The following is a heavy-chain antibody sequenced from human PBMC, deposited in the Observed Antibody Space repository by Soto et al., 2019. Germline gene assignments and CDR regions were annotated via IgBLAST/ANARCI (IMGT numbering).Heavy chain of an antibody. CDR3: ARDSGLSAQTDYYGSGPVPAGYDY. CDR1: GDSVSSNSAA. V-gene: IGHV6-1*01. Sequence: SQTLSLTCAISGDSVSSNSAAWNWIRQSPSRGLEWLGRTYYRSKWYNDYAVSVKSRITINPDTSKNQFSLQLNSVTPEDTAVYYCARDSGLSAQTDYYGSGPVPAGYDYWGQGTLVTVSS. D-gene: IGHD3-10*01. CDR2: TYYRSKWYN. J-gene: IGHJ4*02.